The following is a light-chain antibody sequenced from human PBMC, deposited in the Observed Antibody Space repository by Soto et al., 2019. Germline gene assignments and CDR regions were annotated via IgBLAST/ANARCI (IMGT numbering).Light chain of an antibody. CDR2: DVN. J-gene: IGLJ1*01. CDR3: CSFAGRIFV. V-gene: IGLV2-11*02. CDR1: SSDVGGFNY. Sequence: QSALTQPRSVSGSPGQSVTVSCTGTSSDVGGFNYVTWYQQHPGKAPKLVISDVNKRPSGVPDRFSGSKSGNTASLTISGLQAEDEADYYCCSFAGRIFVFGTGTKLTV.